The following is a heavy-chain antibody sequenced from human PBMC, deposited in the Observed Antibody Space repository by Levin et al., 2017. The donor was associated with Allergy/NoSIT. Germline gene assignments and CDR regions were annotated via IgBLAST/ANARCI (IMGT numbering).Heavy chain of an antibody. CDR1: GYTFTSYG. V-gene: IGHV1-18*01. CDR3: ARDRGTTGPNHAREDFDY. D-gene: IGHD1-1*01. CDR2: ISAYNGNT. J-gene: IGHJ4*02. Sequence: ASVKVSCKASGYTFTSYGISWVRQAPGQGLEWMGWISAYNGNTNYAQKLQGRVTMTTDTSTSTAYMELRSPRSDDTAVYYCARDRGTTGPNHAREDFDYWGQGTLVTVSS.